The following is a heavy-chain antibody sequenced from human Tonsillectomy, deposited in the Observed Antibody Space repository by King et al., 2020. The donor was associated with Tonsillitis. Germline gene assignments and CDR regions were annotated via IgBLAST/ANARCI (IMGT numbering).Heavy chain of an antibody. Sequence: QLVQSWAEVKKPGSSVTVSCKASGGTVTTDTISWVRQAPGQGLEWMGGIIPMSGTAHYAQKCQGRVTITADASTNTVFMELNSLRSEDTAVYYCARDLTGMDVWGQGTSVAVSS. J-gene: IGHJ6*02. D-gene: IGHD3-9*01. CDR3: ARDLTGMDV. V-gene: IGHV1-69*01. CDR1: GGTVTTDT. CDR2: IIPMSGTA.